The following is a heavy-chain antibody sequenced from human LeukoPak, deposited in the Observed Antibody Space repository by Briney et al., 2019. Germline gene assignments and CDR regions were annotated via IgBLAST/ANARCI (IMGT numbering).Heavy chain of an antibody. V-gene: IGHV3-48*01. CDR3: VRAQRMTTAAPYEFDY. D-gene: IGHD4-11*01. J-gene: IGHJ4*02. Sequence: GGSLRLSCAASEFTFRTYSMNWVRQAPGKGREWGSYIDTTSSTIYYADSVKGRFTISRDNAKNSLYLQMNSLRAEDTAVYYCVRAQRMTTAAPYEFDYWGQGTLVTVSS. CDR2: IDTTSSTI. CDR1: EFTFRTYS.